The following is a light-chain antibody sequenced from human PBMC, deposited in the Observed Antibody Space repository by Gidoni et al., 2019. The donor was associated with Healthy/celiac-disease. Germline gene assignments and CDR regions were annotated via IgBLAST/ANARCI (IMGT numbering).Light chain of an antibody. CDR3: SSYTSSSTLRWV. CDR1: SSDVGGYNY. CDR2: EVS. V-gene: IGLV2-14*01. Sequence: QSALTQPASVSGSPGQSITISCTGTSSDVGGYNYVSWYQQHPGNAPKLMIYEVSNRPSGVSNRFSGSKSGNTASLTISGLQAEDEADYYCSSYTSSSTLRWVFGGGTKLTVL. J-gene: IGLJ3*02.